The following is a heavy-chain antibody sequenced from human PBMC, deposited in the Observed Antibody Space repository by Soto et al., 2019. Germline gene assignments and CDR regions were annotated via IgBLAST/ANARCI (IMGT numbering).Heavy chain of an antibody. J-gene: IGHJ5*02. V-gene: IGHV4-30-2*01. Sequence: QLQLQESGSGLVKPSQTLSLTCAVSGGSISSGGYSWSWIRQPPGKGLEWIGYIYHSGSTYYNPSIXXRVTISVDRSKNQFSLKLSSVTAADTAVYYCARTESGTFAPWGQGTLVTVSS. CDR2: IYHSGST. CDR1: GGSISSGGYS. D-gene: IGHD1-7*01. CDR3: ARTESGTFAP.